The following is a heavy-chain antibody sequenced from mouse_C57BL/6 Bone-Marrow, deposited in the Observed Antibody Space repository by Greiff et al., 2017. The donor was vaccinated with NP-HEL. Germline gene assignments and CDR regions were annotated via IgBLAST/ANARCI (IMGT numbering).Heavy chain of an antibody. CDR3: SRSRAAQALYYFDY. J-gene: IGHJ2*01. V-gene: IGHV1-55*01. D-gene: IGHD3-2*02. CDR1: GYTFTSYW. Sequence: QVQLQQPGAELVKPGASVKMSCKASGYTFTSYWITWVKQRPGQGLEWIGDIYPGSGSTNYNEKFKSKATLTVDTSSSTAYMQLSSLPSEDSAVYCWSRSRAAQALYYFDYWGQGTTLTVSS. CDR2: IYPGSGST.